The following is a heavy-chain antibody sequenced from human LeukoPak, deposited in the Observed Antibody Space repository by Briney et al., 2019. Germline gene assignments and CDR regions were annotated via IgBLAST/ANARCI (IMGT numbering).Heavy chain of an antibody. Sequence: GGSLRLSCAASGFTFSSYAMHWVRQAPGKGLEWVAVISYDGSNKYYAGSVKGRFTISRDNSKNTLYLQMNSLRAEDTAVYYCARDHGGIYYYYYGMDVWGQGTTVTVSS. D-gene: IGHD2-15*01. CDR1: GFTFSSYA. CDR2: ISYDGSNK. CDR3: ARDHGGIYYYYYGMDV. J-gene: IGHJ6*02. V-gene: IGHV3-30-3*01.